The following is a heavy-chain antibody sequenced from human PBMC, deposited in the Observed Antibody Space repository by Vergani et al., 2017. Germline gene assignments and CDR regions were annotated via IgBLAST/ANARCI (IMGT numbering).Heavy chain of an antibody. CDR2: IYPGDSDT. CDR1: GYTFTSYW. V-gene: IGHV5-51*01. Sequence: VQLVQSGAEVKKPGASVKVSCKASGYTFTSYWISWVRQMPGKGLEWMGIIYPGDSDTRYSPSFQGQVTISADKSISTAYLQWSSLKASDTAMYYCARLRSYGPRSNWFDPWGQGTLVTVSS. CDR3: ARLRSYGPRSNWFDP. D-gene: IGHD3-10*01. J-gene: IGHJ5*02.